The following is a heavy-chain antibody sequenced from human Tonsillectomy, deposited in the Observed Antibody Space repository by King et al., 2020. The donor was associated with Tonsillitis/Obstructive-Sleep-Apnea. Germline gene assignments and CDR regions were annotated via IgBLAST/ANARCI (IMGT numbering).Heavy chain of an antibody. CDR1: GFTFSSYS. Sequence: VQLVESGGGLVKPGGSLRLSCAASGFTFSSYSMNWVRLAPGKGLEWVSSISSSSTYIFYADSVKGRFTISRDNARNSLYLQMNSLRAEDTAVYYCARDGDFWSGYFDYWGQGPLVTVSS. CDR3: ARDGDFWSGYFDY. V-gene: IGHV3-21*01. D-gene: IGHD3-3*01. CDR2: ISSSSTYI. J-gene: IGHJ4*02.